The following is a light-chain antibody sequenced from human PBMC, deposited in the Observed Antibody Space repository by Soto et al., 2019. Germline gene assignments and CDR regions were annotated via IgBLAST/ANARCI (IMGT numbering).Light chain of an antibody. V-gene: IGLV3-1*01. CDR1: KLGDKH. CDR3: QAWDSSTALV. CDR2: QNT. J-gene: IGLJ2*01. Sequence: SYELTQPPSVSVSPGQTASITCSGDKLGDKHACWYQQKPGQSPVLVIYQNTKRPSGIPDRFSGSNSGNTATLTISGTQAMDEADYYCQAWDSSTALVFGGGTKLTVL.